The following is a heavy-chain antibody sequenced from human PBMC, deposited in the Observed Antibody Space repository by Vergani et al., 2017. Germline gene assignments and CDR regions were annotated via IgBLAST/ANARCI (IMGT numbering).Heavy chain of an antibody. V-gene: IGHV3-74*01. CDR1: GFTFSNYW. D-gene: IGHD1-26*01. CDR3: ARDGWELLDYFYYMDV. Sequence: VQLVESGGGLVQPGGSLRLSCTASGFTFSNYWMQWVRQAPGKGLMWVSRINSDGDSTSYADSVKGRFTISRDNAKNTLYLQKDGRRAEDTAVYYCARDGWELLDYFYYMDVWGKGTTVTVSS. CDR2: INSDGDST. J-gene: IGHJ6*03.